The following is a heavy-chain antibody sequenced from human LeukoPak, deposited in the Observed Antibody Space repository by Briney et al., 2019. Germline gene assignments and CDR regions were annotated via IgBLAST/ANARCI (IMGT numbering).Heavy chain of an antibody. Sequence: GRSLRLSCAASGFTFSSYAMHWVRQAPGKGLEWVAVISYDGSNKYYADSVKGRFTISRDNAKNTLYLQMNSLRAEDTAVYYCARDPSGSGSYYYYGMDVWGKGTTVTVSS. D-gene: IGHD3-10*01. CDR3: ARDPSGSGSYYYYGMDV. J-gene: IGHJ6*04. V-gene: IGHV3-30-3*01. CDR1: GFTFSSYA. CDR2: ISYDGSNK.